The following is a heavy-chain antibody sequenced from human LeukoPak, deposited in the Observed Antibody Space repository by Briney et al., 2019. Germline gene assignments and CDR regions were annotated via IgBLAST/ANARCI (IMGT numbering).Heavy chain of an antibody. CDR2: IYPDDSETET. Sequence: GESLKISCKASGYNFPKYWIGWVRQMPGKGLELMGIIYPDDSETETRYNPTFQGQVTISADKSISTAYLQWRSLKASDTAIYYCARLVYRSLSDIYYYMDIWGKGTTVTVSS. CDR1: GYNFPKYW. D-gene: IGHD6-6*01. CDR3: ARLVYRSLSDIYYYMDI. J-gene: IGHJ6*03. V-gene: IGHV5-51*03.